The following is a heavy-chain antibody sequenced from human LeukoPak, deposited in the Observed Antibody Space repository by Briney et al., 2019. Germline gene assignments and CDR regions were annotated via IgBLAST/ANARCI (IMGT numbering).Heavy chain of an antibody. V-gene: IGHV1-18*01. D-gene: IGHD3-10*01. Sequence: ASVKVSFKASGYTFTTYGISWVRQAPGQGLEWMGWISAYNGNTKYAQNLQGRVTMTTDTSTSIVYMELRSLRSDDTAVYYCARDLGTPGNYGMDVWGQGTTVTVSS. CDR3: ARDLGTPGNYGMDV. CDR2: ISAYNGNT. J-gene: IGHJ6*02. CDR1: GYTFTTYG.